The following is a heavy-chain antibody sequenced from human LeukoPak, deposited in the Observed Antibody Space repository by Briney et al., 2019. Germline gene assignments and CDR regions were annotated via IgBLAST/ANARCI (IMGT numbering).Heavy chain of an antibody. Sequence: PGGSLRLSCAASGFTFTMFSMNWLRQAPGEGLEWIAFIRGRSDTTYYADSVQGRFTISRDNAEDSVYLQMNSLRVEDTAVYYCARTYDFGVGPPGDAFDNWGQGTLVTVSS. CDR3: ARTYDFGVGPPGDAFDN. J-gene: IGHJ3*02. D-gene: IGHD3-3*01. CDR1: GFTFTMFS. CDR2: IRGRSDTT. V-gene: IGHV3-48*01.